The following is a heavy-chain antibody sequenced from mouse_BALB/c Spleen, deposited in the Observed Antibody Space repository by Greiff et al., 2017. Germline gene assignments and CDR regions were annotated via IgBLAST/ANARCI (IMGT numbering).Heavy chain of an antibody. CDR1: GFTFSSYG. D-gene: IGHD1-1*01. CDR2: ISSGGSYT. CDR3: ARPLVTTVVAAPFAY. V-gene: IGHV5-6*01. J-gene: IGHJ3*01. Sequence: EVQVVESGGDLVKPGGSLKLSCAASGFTFSSYGMSWVRQTPDKRLEWVATISSGGSYTYYPDSVKGRFTISRDNAKNTLYLQMSSLKSEDTAMYYCARPLVTTVVAAPFAYWGQGTLVTVSA.